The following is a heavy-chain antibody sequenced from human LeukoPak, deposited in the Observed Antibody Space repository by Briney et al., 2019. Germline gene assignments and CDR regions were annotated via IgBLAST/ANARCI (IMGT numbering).Heavy chain of an antibody. V-gene: IGHV3-23*01. Sequence: GGSLRLSCAASGFTFSNYAMTWVRQAPGKGLEWVSTISGGDGSTYYADSVKGRFTISRDNSKNTLYLQMNSLRAEDTAVYYCAKDVYCSSTTCHGLDYYYGMDVWGKGTTVTVSS. D-gene: IGHD2-2*01. CDR3: AKDVYCSSTTCHGLDYYYGMDV. J-gene: IGHJ6*04. CDR2: ISGGDGST. CDR1: GFTFSNYA.